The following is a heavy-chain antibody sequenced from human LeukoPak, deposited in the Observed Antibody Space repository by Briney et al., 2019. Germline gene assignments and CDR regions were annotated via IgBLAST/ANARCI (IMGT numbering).Heavy chain of an antibody. Sequence: GGSLRLSCAASGFTFSGSAMHWVRQAPGKGLEWVGRIRSKANSYATAYIASVKGRFTISRDDSKNTAYLQMHSRKTEDTAVYFCTRRDSDYRDYWGQGTLVTVSS. J-gene: IGHJ4*02. CDR2: IRSKANSYAT. V-gene: IGHV3-73*01. CDR3: TRRDSDYRDY. CDR1: GFTFSGSA. D-gene: IGHD4-11*01.